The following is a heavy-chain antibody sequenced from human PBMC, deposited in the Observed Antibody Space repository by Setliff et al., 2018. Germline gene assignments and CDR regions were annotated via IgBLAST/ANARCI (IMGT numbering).Heavy chain of an antibody. Sequence: PGGSLRLSCAASGFDFKTHCMDWARQAPGKGLEWVANIKEDGSQRNYVDAVRGRFTVSRDNGKRALYLQMNSLTADDTAVYYCARDRADYVWGSYRPDYYYYHHGMDVWGQGTTVTVSS. CDR3: ARDRADYVWGSYRPDYYYYHHGMDV. D-gene: IGHD3-16*02. J-gene: IGHJ6*02. CDR1: GFDFKTHC. CDR2: IKEDGSQR. V-gene: IGHV3-7*03.